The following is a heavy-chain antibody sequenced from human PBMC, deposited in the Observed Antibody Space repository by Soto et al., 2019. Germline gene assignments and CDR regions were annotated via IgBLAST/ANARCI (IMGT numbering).Heavy chain of an antibody. D-gene: IGHD3-16*02. CDR2: ISRNGGST. Sequence: GGSLRLSCAASGFTFSSYAMHWVRQAPGKGLEYVSAISRNGGSTNYANSVKGRFTISRDNSKNTLYLQMGSLRAEDMAVYYCARVCTEYDYIWGSYRLWGQGTLVTVSS. CDR1: GFTFSSYA. CDR3: ARVCTEYDYIWGSYRL. J-gene: IGHJ4*02. V-gene: IGHV3-64*01.